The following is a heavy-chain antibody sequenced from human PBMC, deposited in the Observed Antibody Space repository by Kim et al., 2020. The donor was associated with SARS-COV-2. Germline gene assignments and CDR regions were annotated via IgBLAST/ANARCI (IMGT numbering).Heavy chain of an antibody. D-gene: IGHD3-10*01. CDR2: MNPYSGNT. CDR1: GDTFTSYD. J-gene: IGHJ2*01. CDR3: ARGHWGSGSYWYFDL. V-gene: IGHV1-8*01. Sequence: SVKVSCKASGDTFTSYDISWVRQATGQGLEWMGWMNPYSGNTGYAQKFQGRVTMTRITSISTAYLELSSLTSEDTAVYYCARGHWGSGSYWYFDLWGRGTLVTVSS.